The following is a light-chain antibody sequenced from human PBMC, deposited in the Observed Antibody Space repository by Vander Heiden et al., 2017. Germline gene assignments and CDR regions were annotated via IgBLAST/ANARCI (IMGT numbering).Light chain of an antibody. V-gene: IGLV2-23*02. J-gene: IGLJ1*01. Sequence: QSALTQPASVSGSPGQSITISCTGTSSDVGSYNLVSWYQQLPGKVPKLMIYEVNKRPSGISNRFSGSKSGNTASLTISGLQAEDEADYYCCAYAGGTTFYVFGPGTKVTVL. CDR1: SSDVGSYNL. CDR3: CAYAGGTTFYV. CDR2: EVN.